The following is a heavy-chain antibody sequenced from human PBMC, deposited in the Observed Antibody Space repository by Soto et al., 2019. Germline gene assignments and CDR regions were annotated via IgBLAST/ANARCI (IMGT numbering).Heavy chain of an antibody. J-gene: IGHJ5*02. CDR3: ARVGAAAAGTPNWFDP. D-gene: IGHD6-13*01. CDR2: IYYSGST. CDR1: GGSSSSGDYY. Sequence: TLALAGTVSGGSSSSGDYYWSWIRQPPGKGLEWIGYIYYSGSTYYNPSLKSRVTISVDTSKNQFSLKLSSVTAADTAVYYCARVGAAAAGTPNWFDPWGQGTLVTVSS. V-gene: IGHV4-30-4*01.